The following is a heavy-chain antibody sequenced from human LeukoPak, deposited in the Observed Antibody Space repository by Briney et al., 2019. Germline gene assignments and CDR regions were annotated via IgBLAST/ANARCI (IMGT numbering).Heavy chain of an antibody. J-gene: IGHJ5*02. Sequence: GASVKVSCKASGYTLTSYGISWVRQAPGQGLEWMGWMNPNSGNTGYAQKFQGRVTMTRNTSISTAYMELSSLRSEDTAVYYCARVRRNWFDPWGQGTLVTVSS. CDR2: MNPNSGNT. CDR3: ARVRRNWFDP. D-gene: IGHD3-10*01. CDR1: GYTLTSYG. V-gene: IGHV1-8*02.